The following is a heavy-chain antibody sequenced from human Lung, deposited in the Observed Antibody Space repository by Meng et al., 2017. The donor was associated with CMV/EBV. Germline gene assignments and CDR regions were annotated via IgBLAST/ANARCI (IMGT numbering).Heavy chain of an antibody. J-gene: IGHJ3*02. CDR2: ISGTGRST. CDR3: AKIDRDDAFDI. Sequence: XCAASGFAFTNYAMSCVRQAPGKGLEWISTISGTGRSTYYADSVKGRFTISRDNSRDTMYMQMNSLRPEDTAIYYCAKIDRDDAFDIWGQGTRVTVSS. CDR1: GFAFTNYA. D-gene: IGHD3-22*01. V-gene: IGHV3-23*01.